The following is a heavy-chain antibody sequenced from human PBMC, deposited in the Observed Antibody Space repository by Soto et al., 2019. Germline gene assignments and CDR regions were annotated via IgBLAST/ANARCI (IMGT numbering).Heavy chain of an antibody. D-gene: IGHD2-8*01. J-gene: IGHJ4*02. Sequence: QVQLVQSGAEVKKPGSSVKVSCKASGDTLTTTSLNWVRQAPGQGLEWMGGIIPVVGTTKYSQKYQDRVTITGYKSTNTAYMELSSLRSDDTAVYYCARGLLYATTYFDYWGQGTPVTVSS. V-gene: IGHV1-69*06. CDR3: ARGLLYATTYFDY. CDR2: IIPVVGTT. CDR1: GDTLTTTS.